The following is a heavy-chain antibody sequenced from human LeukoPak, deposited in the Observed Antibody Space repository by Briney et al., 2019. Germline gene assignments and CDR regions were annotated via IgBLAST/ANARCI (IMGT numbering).Heavy chain of an antibody. CDR2: IYPGDSDT. CDR1: GYSFTSYW. D-gene: IGHD3-22*01. J-gene: IGHJ6*03. CDR3: ARRGYYYDSSGYYESYYYMDV. V-gene: IGHV5-51*01. Sequence: GESLKISCKVSGYSFTSYWIGWVRQMPGKGLEWMGIIYPGDSDTRYSPSFQGQVAISADKSISTAYLQWSSLKASDTAMYYCARRGYYYDSSGYYESYYYMDVWGKGTTVTVSS.